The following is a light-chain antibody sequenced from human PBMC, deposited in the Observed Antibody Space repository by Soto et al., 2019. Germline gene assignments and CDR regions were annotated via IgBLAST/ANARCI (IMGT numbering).Light chain of an antibody. Sequence: EIVLTQSPGPLSLSPGERATLSCRASQSVSSNYLGWFQQKPVQAPRILICGASYRDTGSPDRFSGSGSGTDFTLTISRMEPEDFAMYDCQQYGSSSGTFGHGTKV. CDR2: GAS. V-gene: IGKV3-20*01. J-gene: IGKJ1*01. CDR3: QQYGSSSGT. CDR1: QSVSSNY.